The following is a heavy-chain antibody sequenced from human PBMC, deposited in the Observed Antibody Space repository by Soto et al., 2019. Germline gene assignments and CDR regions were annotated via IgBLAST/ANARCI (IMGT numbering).Heavy chain of an antibody. CDR1: GYTFTSYG. CDR2: ISAYNGNT. CDR3: ARDLHGYSSGWNEYFQH. J-gene: IGHJ1*01. D-gene: IGHD6-19*01. Sequence: ASVKVFCKASGYTFTSYGISWVRQAPGQGLEWMGWISAYNGNTNYAQKLQGRVTMTTDTSTSTAYMELRSLRSDDTAVYYCARDLHGYSSGWNEYFQHWGQGTLVTVSS. V-gene: IGHV1-18*01.